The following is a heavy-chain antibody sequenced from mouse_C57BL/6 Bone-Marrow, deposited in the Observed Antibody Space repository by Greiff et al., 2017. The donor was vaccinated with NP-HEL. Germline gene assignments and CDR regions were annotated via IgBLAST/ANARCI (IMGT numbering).Heavy chain of an antibody. J-gene: IGHJ3*01. CDR3: AIYYDYDGGAY. D-gene: IGHD2-4*01. Sequence: EVKLMESGGGLVKPGGSLKLSCAASGFTFSDYGMHWVRQAPEKGLEWVAYISSGSSTIYYADTVKGRFTISRDNAKNTLFLQMTSLRSEDTAMYYCAIYYDYDGGAYWGQGTLVTVSA. CDR1: GFTFSDYG. CDR2: ISSGSSTI. V-gene: IGHV5-17*01.